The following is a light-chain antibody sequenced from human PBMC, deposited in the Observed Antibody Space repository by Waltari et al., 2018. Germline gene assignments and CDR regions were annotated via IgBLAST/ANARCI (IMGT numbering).Light chain of an antibody. Sequence: DIVMTQSPLSLSVTPGEPPSLSCRSSQSLLHGSGNTFLDWYLQKPGHSPQLLIYLVSNRASGVPDRFSGSGSGTDFTLKISRVEAEDVGVYFCMQARQTPWTFGQGTKVEIK. CDR3: MQARQTPWT. CDR2: LVS. J-gene: IGKJ1*01. CDR1: QSLLHGSGNTF. V-gene: IGKV2-28*01.